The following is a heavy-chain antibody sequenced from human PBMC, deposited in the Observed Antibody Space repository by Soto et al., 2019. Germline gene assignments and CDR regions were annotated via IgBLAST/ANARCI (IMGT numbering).Heavy chain of an antibody. CDR2: ISSSGSTI. Sequence: GGSLRRSCAASGFTFSSYEMNWVRQAPGKGLEWVSYISSSGSTIYYADSVKGRFTISRDNAKNSLYLQMNSLRAEDTVVYYCARYDFWSGYSSHYFDYWGQGTLVTVSS. CDR3: ARYDFWSGYSSHYFDY. D-gene: IGHD3-3*01. V-gene: IGHV3-48*03. J-gene: IGHJ4*02. CDR1: GFTFSSYE.